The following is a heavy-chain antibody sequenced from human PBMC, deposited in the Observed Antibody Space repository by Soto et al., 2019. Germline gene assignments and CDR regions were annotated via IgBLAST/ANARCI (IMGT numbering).Heavy chain of an antibody. J-gene: IGHJ4*02. Sequence: SETLSLTCTVSGGSISSYYWSWIRQPPGKGLEWIGYIYYSGSTNYNPSLKSRVTISVDTSKNQFSLKLSSVTAADTAVYYFARHSTYYYGSGSYYNFDYWGQGTLVTVSS. V-gene: IGHV4-59*08. CDR2: IYYSGST. CDR1: GGSISSYY. CDR3: ARHSTYYYGSGSYYNFDY. D-gene: IGHD3-10*01.